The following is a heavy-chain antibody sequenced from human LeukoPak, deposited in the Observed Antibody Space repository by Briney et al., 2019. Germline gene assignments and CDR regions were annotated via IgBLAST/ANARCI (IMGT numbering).Heavy chain of an antibody. CDR2: INHSGST. D-gene: IGHD6-19*01. CDR1: GGSFSGYY. J-gene: IGHJ4*02. Sequence: SETLSLTCAVYGGSFSGYYWSWIRQPPGEGLEWIGEINHSGSTNYNPSLKSRVTISVDTSKNQFSLKLSSVTAADTAVYYCARGAAVAGPADYWGQRTLDTVSS. V-gene: IGHV4-34*01. CDR3: ARGAAVAGPADY.